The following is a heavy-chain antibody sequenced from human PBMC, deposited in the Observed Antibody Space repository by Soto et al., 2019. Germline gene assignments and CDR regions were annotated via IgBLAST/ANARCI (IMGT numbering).Heavy chain of an antibody. V-gene: IGHV5-51*01. D-gene: IGHD4-4*01. CDR2: IFPRDSDT. CDR1: GYTFTNYW. Sequence: PVASLTFSCHGSGYTFTNYWISWGRHMPGRGLEWMCLIFPRDSDTRYNSLFEGQVTISADKCIASPYLQWSSLKASDTATYFCARLGSLLQPIDYWGQGTTVTVSS. J-gene: IGHJ4*02. CDR3: ARLGSLLQPIDY.